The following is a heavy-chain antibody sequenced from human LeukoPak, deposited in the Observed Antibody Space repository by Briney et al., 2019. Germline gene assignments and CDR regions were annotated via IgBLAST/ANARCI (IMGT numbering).Heavy chain of an antibody. CDR3: ARDSYGDANFDS. Sequence: GGSLRLSCSGSGFDFHSYGMNWVRQAPGKGPEWIACIRYDGSDKFYADSVKGRFTISRDISKNAVYLQMNSLRAEDTAVYYCARDSYGDANFDSWGQGTLVTVSS. D-gene: IGHD4-17*01. CDR1: GFDFHSYG. CDR2: IRYDGSDK. V-gene: IGHV3-30*02. J-gene: IGHJ4*02.